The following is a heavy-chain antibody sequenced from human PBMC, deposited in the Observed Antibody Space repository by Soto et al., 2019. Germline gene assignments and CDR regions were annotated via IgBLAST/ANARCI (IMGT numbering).Heavy chain of an antibody. CDR2: IIPILRTA. J-gene: IGHJ4*02. Sequence: QVQVEQSGAEVKKPGSSVKVSCKASGDTFSSYGFTWVRQAPGQGLEWMGGIIPILRTANYAQKFQGRVTITADESTSTAYMELGSLRSEDTAVYYCARALVATNAFDYWGQGILVTVSS. D-gene: IGHD5-12*01. CDR3: ARALVATNAFDY. V-gene: IGHV1-69*11. CDR1: GDTFSSYG.